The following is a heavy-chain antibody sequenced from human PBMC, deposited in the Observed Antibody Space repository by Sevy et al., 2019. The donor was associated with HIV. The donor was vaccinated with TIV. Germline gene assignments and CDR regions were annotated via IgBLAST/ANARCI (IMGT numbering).Heavy chain of an antibody. CDR2: ISSSDSTI. CDR3: ARDRSRRAVAGPDVFDP. J-gene: IGHJ5*02. V-gene: IGHV3-11*01. Sequence: GGSLRLSYAASGFTFSDYYMSWIRQAPGKGLEWVSYISSSDSTIYYADSVKGRFTISRDNAKNSLYLQMNSLRAEDTAVYYCARDRSRRAVAGPDVFDPWGQGTLVTVSS. D-gene: IGHD6-19*01. CDR1: GFTFSDYY.